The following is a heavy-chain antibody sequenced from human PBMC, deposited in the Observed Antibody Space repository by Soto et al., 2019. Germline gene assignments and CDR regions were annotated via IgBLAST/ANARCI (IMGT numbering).Heavy chain of an antibody. Sequence: SETLSLTCAVYGGSFSGYYWSWIRQPPGKGLEWVGEINHSGSTNYNPSLKSRVTISVDTSKNQFSLKLSSVTAADTAVYYCARSPLVYDYVWGSYRYRAGYFDYWGQGTLVTVSS. CDR2: INHSGST. V-gene: IGHV4-34*01. D-gene: IGHD3-16*02. CDR3: ARSPLVYDYVWGSYRYRAGYFDY. CDR1: GGSFSGYY. J-gene: IGHJ4*02.